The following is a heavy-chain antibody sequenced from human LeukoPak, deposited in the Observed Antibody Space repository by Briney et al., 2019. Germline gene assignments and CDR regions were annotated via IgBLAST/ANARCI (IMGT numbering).Heavy chain of an antibody. CDR2: INPNSGGT. V-gene: IGHV1-2*02. J-gene: IGHJ4*02. CDR1: GYTFTGNY. Sequence: ASVKVSCKASGYTFTGNYMHWVRQAPGQGLEWMGWINPNSGGTNYAQKFQGRVTMTRDTSISTAYMELSRLRSDDTAVYYCARDLPDGSGSYYAYYFDYWGQGTLVTVSS. CDR3: ARDLPDGSGSYYAYYFDY. D-gene: IGHD3-10*01.